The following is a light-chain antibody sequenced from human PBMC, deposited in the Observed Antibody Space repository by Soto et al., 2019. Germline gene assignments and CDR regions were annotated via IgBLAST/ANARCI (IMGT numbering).Light chain of an antibody. CDR1: SNDVGGYNY. CDR2: EVS. V-gene: IGLV2-14*01. CDR3: SSYTTSSPYV. Sequence: QSVLTQPASVSGSPGQSITISCTGTSNDVGGYNYVSWYQQHPGKAPKLVIYEVSHRPSGISDRFSGSKSGNTASLTISGLQVEDEAEYYCSSYTTSSPYVFGHGTKLTVL. J-gene: IGLJ1*01.